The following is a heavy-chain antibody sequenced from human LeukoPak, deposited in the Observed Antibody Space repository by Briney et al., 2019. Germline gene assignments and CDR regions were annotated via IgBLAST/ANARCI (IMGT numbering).Heavy chain of an antibody. CDR3: AKDRSSGWYDAFDI. J-gene: IGHJ3*02. D-gene: IGHD6-19*01. CDR1: GFTFSSYA. CDR2: ISGSGGST. Sequence: PGGSLRLSCAASGFTFSSYAMSWVRQAPGKGLEWVSSISGSGGSTYYSDSVKGRFTISRDTSKNTLYLQLNSLRAEDTAVYYGAKDRSSGWYDAFDIWGQGTMVIVSS. V-gene: IGHV3-23*01.